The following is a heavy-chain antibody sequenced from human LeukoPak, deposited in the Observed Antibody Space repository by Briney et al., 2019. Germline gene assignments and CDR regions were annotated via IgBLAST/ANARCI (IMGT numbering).Heavy chain of an antibody. CDR2: IYHSGST. CDR1: GYSISSGYY. D-gene: IGHD2-2*01. V-gene: IGHV4-38-2*02. Sequence: SETLSLTCAVSGYSISSGYYWGWIRQPPGKGLEWNGSIYHSGSTYYNPSLKSRVTISVDTSKNQFSLKLSSVTAADTAVYYCARDSCSSTSCYFHPESWFDPWGQGTLVTVSS. J-gene: IGHJ5*02. CDR3: ARDSCSSTSCYFHPESWFDP.